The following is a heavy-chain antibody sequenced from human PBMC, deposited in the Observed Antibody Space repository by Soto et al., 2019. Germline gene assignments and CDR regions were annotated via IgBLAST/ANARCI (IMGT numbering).Heavy chain of an antibody. V-gene: IGHV1-2*02. J-gene: IGHJ5*02. CDR2: TNPNNGAT. D-gene: IGHD1-1*01. Sequence: QVQLVQSGAEVKNPGASVKVSCKAPRYIFTAYFMHWGRQAPGQGLGGMGWTNPNNGATHYGLSFQGRVTMTRDTSISTAYMELSSLRSDDTAVYYCASHDPGARFDPWGQGTLVIVSS. CDR3: ASHDPGARFDP. CDR1: RYIFTAYF.